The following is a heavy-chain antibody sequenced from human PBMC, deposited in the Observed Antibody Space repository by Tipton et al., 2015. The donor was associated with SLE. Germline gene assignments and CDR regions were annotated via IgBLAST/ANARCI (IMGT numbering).Heavy chain of an antibody. D-gene: IGHD1-26*01. CDR3: ARHGSGTYYSWFDP. CDR2: IYPGGDT. V-gene: IGHV4-38-2*02. CDR1: GYSIGSGHY. J-gene: IGHJ5*02. Sequence: LRLSCTVSGYSIGSGHYWGWIRQPPGEGLEWIGSIYPGGDTYYTPSLRGRVSISVDTSKNEFSLKLRSVTAADTAVYFCARHGSGTYYSWFDPWGQGNLVTVSS.